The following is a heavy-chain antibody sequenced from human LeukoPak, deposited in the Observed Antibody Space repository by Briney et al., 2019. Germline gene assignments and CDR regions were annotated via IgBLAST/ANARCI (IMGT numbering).Heavy chain of an antibody. CDR2: IYYSGST. CDR1: GGSISSSSYC. J-gene: IGHJ4*02. V-gene: IGHV4-39*07. Sequence: SETLSLTCTVSGGSISSSSYCWGCIRQPPGKGLEWIGSIYYSGSTYYSPSLKSRVTISVDTSKNQFSLKLSSVTAADTAVYYCARSSTLYGHFDYWGQGTLVTVSS. CDR3: ARSSTLYGHFDY. D-gene: IGHD3-10*01.